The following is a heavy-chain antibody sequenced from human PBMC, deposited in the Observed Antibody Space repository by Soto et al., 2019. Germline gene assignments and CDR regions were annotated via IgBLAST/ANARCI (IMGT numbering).Heavy chain of an antibody. Sequence: SETLSLTCAVYGGSFSGYYWSWIRQPPGKGLEWIGEINHSGSTNYNPSLKSRVTISVDTSKNQFSLKLSSVTAADTAVYYCARVGYDILFLDVWGKGTTVTVSS. V-gene: IGHV4-34*01. CDR1: GGSFSGYY. J-gene: IGHJ6*04. CDR3: ARVGYDILFLDV. CDR2: INHSGST. D-gene: IGHD3-9*01.